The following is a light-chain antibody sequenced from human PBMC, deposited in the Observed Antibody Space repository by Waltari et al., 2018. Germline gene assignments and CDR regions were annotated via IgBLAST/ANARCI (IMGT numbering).Light chain of an antibody. V-gene: IGKV3-11*01. CDR3: QHRDNWLFT. CDR1: QSIQTF. J-gene: IGKJ3*01. Sequence: RATLSCRASQSIQTFLAWYQQKPGQAPRLLIYNSSLRASGVPVRFSGSGSGTDFTLTISHLEPEDFAFYFCQHRDNWLFTFGPGTKVEIK. CDR2: NSS.